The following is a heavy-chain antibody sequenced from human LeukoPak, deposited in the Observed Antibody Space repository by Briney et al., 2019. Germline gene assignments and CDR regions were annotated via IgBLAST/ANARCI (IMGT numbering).Heavy chain of an antibody. D-gene: IGHD3-16*02. J-gene: IGHJ4*02. CDR3: APSSGDYDYVWGSYRLDY. Sequence: TGGSLRLSCAASGFTFSSYSMNWVRQAPGKGLEWVSSISSSSSYIYYADSVKGRFTISRDNAKNSLYLQMNSLRAEDTAVYYCAPSSGDYDYVWGSYRLDYWGQGTLVTVFS. V-gene: IGHV3-21*01. CDR1: GFTFSSYS. CDR2: ISSSSSYI.